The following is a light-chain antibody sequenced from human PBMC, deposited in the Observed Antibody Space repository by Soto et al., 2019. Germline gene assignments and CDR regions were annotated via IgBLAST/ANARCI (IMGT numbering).Light chain of an antibody. V-gene: IGKV1-9*01. CDR3: QQYYSYPLT. CDR1: QGISSY. J-gene: IGKJ4*01. Sequence: IQLTQSPSSLSASVGDRVTITCRASQGISSYLAWYQQKPGKAPKLLIYAASSLQSGVPSRFSGSGSGTDFTLTISCLQSEDFATYYCQQYYSYPLTFGGGTKVDIK. CDR2: AAS.